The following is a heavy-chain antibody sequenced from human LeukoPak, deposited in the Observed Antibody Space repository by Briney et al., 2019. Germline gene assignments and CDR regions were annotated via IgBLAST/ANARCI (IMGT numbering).Heavy chain of an antibody. J-gene: IGHJ5*02. CDR3: AREYSKYPSNWLDP. CDR1: GFTFGSHA. V-gene: IGHV3-23*01. D-gene: IGHD4-11*01. CDR2: ISGDGGAT. Sequence: GASLRLSCAASGFTFGSHAMSWVRQTPTKGLEWVSAISGDGGATYYADSVKGRFTISRDNSKNTLSLQMNGLRADDTAVYYCAREYSKYPSNWLDPGGQGTLVTVSS.